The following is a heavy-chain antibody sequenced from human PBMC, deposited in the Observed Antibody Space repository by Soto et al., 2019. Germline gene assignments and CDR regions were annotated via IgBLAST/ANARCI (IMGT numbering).Heavy chain of an antibody. CDR2: IYPGDSDT. CDR1: GYSFTSYW. D-gene: IGHD3-3*01. Sequence: GESLKISCKGSGYSFTSYWIGWVRQMPGKGLEWMGIIYPGDSDTRYSPSFQGQVTISADKSISTAYLQWSSLKASGTAMYYCARLATGNYDFWSGYYPEYGMDVWGQGTTVTVSS. CDR3: ARLATGNYDFWSGYYPEYGMDV. J-gene: IGHJ6*02. V-gene: IGHV5-51*01.